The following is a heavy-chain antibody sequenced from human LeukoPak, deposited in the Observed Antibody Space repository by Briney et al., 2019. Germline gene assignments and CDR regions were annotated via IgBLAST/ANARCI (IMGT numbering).Heavy chain of an antibody. D-gene: IGHD3-22*01. CDR3: ARLHDSSGYYRNDY. V-gene: IGHV4-59*08. Sequence: SETLSLTCTVSGDSISSYYWSWIRQPPGKGLEWIGYIYYSGSTNYNPSLKSRVTISIDTSKNQFSLKLSSVTAADTAVYYCARLHDSSGYYRNDYWGQGTLVTVSS. CDR2: IYYSGST. J-gene: IGHJ4*02. CDR1: GDSISSYY.